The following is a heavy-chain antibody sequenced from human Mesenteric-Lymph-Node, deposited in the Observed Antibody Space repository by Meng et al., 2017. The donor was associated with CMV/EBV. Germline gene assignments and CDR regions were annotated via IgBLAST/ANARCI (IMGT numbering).Heavy chain of an antibody. Sequence: LSLTCAASEFTFSNYWMSWVRQAPGKGLEWVANIKQDGSEKYYVDSVKGRFTISRDNAKNSLYLQMNSLRAEDTAVYYCARWGGSYPSYYYYGMDVWGQGTTVTVSS. J-gene: IGHJ6*02. CDR2: IKQDGSEK. CDR3: ARWGGSYPSYYYYGMDV. CDR1: EFTFSNYW. D-gene: IGHD1-26*01. V-gene: IGHV3-7*01.